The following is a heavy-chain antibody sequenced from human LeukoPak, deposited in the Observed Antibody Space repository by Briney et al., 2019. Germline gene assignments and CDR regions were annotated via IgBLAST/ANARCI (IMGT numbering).Heavy chain of an antibody. Sequence: SVKVSCKASGGTFSSYAISWVRQAPGQGLEWVGGIIPIFGTANYAQKFQGRVTITADESTSTAYMELSSLRSEDTAVYYCARDIVVVPAATNNWFDPWGQGTLVTVSS. CDR3: ARDIVVVPAATNNWFDP. D-gene: IGHD2-2*01. V-gene: IGHV1-69*01. CDR1: GGTFSSYA. CDR2: IIPIFGTA. J-gene: IGHJ5*02.